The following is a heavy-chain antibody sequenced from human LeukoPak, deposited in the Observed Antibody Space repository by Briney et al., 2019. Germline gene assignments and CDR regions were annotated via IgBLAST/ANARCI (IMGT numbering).Heavy chain of an antibody. Sequence: PGRSLRLSCAASGFTFDDYAMHWVRQAPGKGLEWVSGISWNSDNIGYADSVKGRFTISRDNAKNSLYLQMNSLRVEDTALYYCAKDIGGDGYNWDYWGQGTLVTVSS. V-gene: IGHV3-9*01. CDR1: GFTFDDYA. CDR2: ISWNSDNI. D-gene: IGHD5-24*01. J-gene: IGHJ4*02. CDR3: AKDIGGDGYNWDY.